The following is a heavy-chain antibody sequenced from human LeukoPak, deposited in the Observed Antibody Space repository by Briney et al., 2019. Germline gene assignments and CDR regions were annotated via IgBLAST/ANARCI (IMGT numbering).Heavy chain of an antibody. D-gene: IGHD6-13*01. CDR3: ARDLAAAGTIAGFDP. CDR1: GGSISSYY. Sequence: SEILSLTCTVSGGSISSYYWSWIRQPPGKGLEWIGYIYYSGSTNYNPSLKSRVTISVDTSKNQFSLKLSSVTAADTAEYYCARDLAAAGTIAGFDPWGQGTLVTVSS. J-gene: IGHJ5*02. V-gene: IGHV4-59*01. CDR2: IYYSGST.